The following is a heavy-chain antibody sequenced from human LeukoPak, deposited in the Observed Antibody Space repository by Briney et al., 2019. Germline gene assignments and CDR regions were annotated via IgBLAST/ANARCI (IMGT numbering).Heavy chain of an antibody. CDR2: IGPHSSAT. D-gene: IGHD2/OR15-2a*01. V-gene: IGHV1-2*02. Sequence: ASMKVSCKSSGFTFTDYYIHWVRQAPGQGLEWMGYIGPHSSATSSPQEFQGRVTMTRDTSMSTAYMELTRLTSDDTAVYYCAREGNGLLSKDFDYWGQGTLVTVSS. CDR1: GFTFTDYY. J-gene: IGHJ4*02. CDR3: AREGNGLLSKDFDY.